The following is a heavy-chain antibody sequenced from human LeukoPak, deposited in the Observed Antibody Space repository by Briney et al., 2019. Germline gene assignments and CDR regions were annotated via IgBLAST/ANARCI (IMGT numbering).Heavy chain of an antibody. Sequence: GGSLRLSCAACGFTVSSNFMSWVRQAPGKGLEWVSVIYRCGSTYYADSVKGRFTISRDNFKNTLYLQMNSLRADDTAVYFCARDHRIGGSWGQGTLVTVSS. CDR3: ARDHRIGGS. V-gene: IGHV3-53*01. CDR2: IYRCGST. D-gene: IGHD3-16*01. CDR1: GFTVSSNF. J-gene: IGHJ4*02.